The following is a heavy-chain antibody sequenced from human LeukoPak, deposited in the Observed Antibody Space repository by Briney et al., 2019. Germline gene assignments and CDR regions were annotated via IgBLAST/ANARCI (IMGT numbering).Heavy chain of an antibody. J-gene: IGHJ4*02. Sequence: PSETLSLTCTVSGGSINSNSYYWGWIRQPPGKGLEWIGEINHSGSTNYNPSLKSRVTISVDTSKNQFSLKLSSVTAADTAVYYCARGRGYFGWLLRSHRYFDYWGQGTLVTVSS. CDR2: INHSGST. CDR1: GGSINSNSYY. D-gene: IGHD3-9*01. V-gene: IGHV4-39*07. CDR3: ARGRGYFGWLLRSHRYFDY.